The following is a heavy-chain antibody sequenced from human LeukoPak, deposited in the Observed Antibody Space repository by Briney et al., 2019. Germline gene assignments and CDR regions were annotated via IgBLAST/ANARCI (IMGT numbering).Heavy chain of an antibody. V-gene: IGHV1-18*01. CDR3: ARDSGSWPVPAAHFDY. D-gene: IGHD2-2*01. J-gene: IGHJ4*02. CDR2: ISAYNGNT. CDR1: GYTFTSYG. Sequence: ASVKVSCKASGYTFTSYGISWVRQAPGQGLEWMGWISAYNGNTNYAQKLQGRVTMTTDTSTSTAYMELRSLRSDDTAVYYCARDSGSWPVPAAHFDYWGQGTLVTVSS.